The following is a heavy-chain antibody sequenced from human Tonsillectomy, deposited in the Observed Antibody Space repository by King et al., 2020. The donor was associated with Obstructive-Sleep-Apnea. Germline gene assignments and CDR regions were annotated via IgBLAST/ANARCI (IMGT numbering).Heavy chain of an antibody. V-gene: IGHV3-30*04. D-gene: IGHD3-10*01. Sequence: VQLVESGGGVVQPGRSLRLSCSASGFTFSTYSMHWVRQAPGKGLEWVTIISYDGSRKYYADSVRGRFTISRDNSKNTVYLHMNSLRAEDTAVYYCARDRVGVRGVNGWGFDSWGQGTLVTVSS. CDR2: ISYDGSRK. J-gene: IGHJ4*02. CDR1: GFTFSTYS. CDR3: ARDRVGVRGVNGWGFDS.